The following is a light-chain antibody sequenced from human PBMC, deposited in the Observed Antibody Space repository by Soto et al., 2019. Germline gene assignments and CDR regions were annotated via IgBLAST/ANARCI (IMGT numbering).Light chain of an antibody. CDR3: QQANSFPLT. CDR2: DAS. Sequence: DIQMTQSPSSLSASVGNRVTITCRASQSISTYLNWYQKKPGKAPNLPIYDASRLQSGVPSRFSGSGGGTDFTLSISSVQPEDFATYYCQQANSFPLTFGGGTKVDIK. CDR1: QSISTY. J-gene: IGKJ4*01. V-gene: IGKV1-39*01.